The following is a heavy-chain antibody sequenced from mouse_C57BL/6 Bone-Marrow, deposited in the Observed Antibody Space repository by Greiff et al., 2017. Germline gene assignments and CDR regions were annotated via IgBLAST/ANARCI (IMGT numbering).Heavy chain of an antibody. CDR1: GYTFTSYG. D-gene: IGHD2-1*01. CDR3: ARTGNRAY. CDR2: IYPRSGNT. J-gene: IGHJ3*01. Sequence: QVQLQPSGAELARPGASVKLSCKASGYTFTSYGISWVKQRTGQGFEWIGAIYPRSGNTYYNEKFKGKAHLAADKSSRSAYMELRSLTSEDSAVYFCARTGNRAYWGQGTLVTVAA. V-gene: IGHV1-81*01.